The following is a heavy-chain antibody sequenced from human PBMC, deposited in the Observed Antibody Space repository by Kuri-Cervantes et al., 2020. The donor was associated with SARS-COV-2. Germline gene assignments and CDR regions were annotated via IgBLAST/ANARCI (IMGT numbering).Heavy chain of an antibody. CDR2: ISSSSSTI. D-gene: IGHD1-26*01. Sequence: LSLTCAASGFTFSDYYMSWIRQAPGKGLEWVSYISSSSSTIYYADSVKGRFTISRDNSKNTLYLQMNTLKTEDTAVFYCARDASYSGSYGSFQHWGQGTLVTVSS. CDR3: ARDASYSGSYGSFQH. CDR1: GFTFSDYY. V-gene: IGHV3-11*04. J-gene: IGHJ1*01.